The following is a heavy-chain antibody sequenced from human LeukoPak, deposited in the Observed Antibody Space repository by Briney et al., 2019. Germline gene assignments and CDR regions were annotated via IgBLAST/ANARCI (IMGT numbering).Heavy chain of an antibody. CDR1: GFTFSSYS. CDR3: ARDGEMATNGWFDP. J-gene: IGHJ5*02. D-gene: IGHD5-24*01. CDR2: ISSSSSYI. Sequence: PGGSLRLSCAASGFTFSSYSMNWVRQAPGKGLEWVSSISSSSSYIYYTDSVKGRFTISRDNAKNSLYLQMNSLRAEDTAVYYCARDGEMATNGWFDPWGQGTLVTVSS. V-gene: IGHV3-21*01.